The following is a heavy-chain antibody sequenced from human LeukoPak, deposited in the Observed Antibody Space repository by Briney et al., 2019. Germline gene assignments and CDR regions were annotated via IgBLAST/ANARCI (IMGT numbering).Heavy chain of an antibody. CDR3: ARGRSSGWDYFDY. D-gene: IGHD6-19*01. CDR1: GGSFSGYY. CDR2: INHSGST. Sequence: SETLSLTCAVYGGSFSGYYWSWIRRPPGKGLEWIGEINHSGSTNYNPSLKSRVTISVDTSKNQFSLKLSSVTAADTAVYYCARGRSSGWDYFDYWGQGTLVTVSS. V-gene: IGHV4-34*01. J-gene: IGHJ4*02.